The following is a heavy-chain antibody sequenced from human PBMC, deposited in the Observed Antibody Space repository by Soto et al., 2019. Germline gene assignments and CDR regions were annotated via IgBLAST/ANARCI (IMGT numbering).Heavy chain of an antibody. CDR3: ARYIPGVRYYGMDV. J-gene: IGHJ6*02. D-gene: IGHD2-2*01. V-gene: IGHV3-23*01. CDR2: IGESGTPT. Sequence: EVQLLESGGGLVQPGGSLRLSCAASGFTFSSYAMKWVRQAPGKGLEWVSLIGESGTPTYYSDSVKGRFTISRDNSGNTLFLEMYRLRDADTAVYYCARYIPGVRYYGMDVWGQGTTVTVSS. CDR1: GFTFSSYA.